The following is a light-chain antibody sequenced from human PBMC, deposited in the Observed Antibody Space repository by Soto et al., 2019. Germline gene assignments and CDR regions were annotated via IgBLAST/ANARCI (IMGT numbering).Light chain of an antibody. CDR2: DAS. CDR3: QQYKSFSLT. CDR1: HDISNY. V-gene: IGKV1-33*01. Sequence: DIQMTQSPSSLSASVGDRVTITCQASHDISNYLNWYQQKPGQAPKLLIYDASNLETGVPSRFSGSGSGTEFSLTISSLQPDDFAIYYCQQYKSFSLTFGGGTRVEVK. J-gene: IGKJ4*01.